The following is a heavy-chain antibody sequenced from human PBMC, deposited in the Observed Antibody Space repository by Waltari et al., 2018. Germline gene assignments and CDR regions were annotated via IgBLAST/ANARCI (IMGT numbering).Heavy chain of an antibody. CDR2: IKQDGSEK. CDR1: GFTFSSYW. V-gene: IGHV3-7*01. J-gene: IGHJ6*03. Sequence: EVQLVESGGGLVQPGGSLRLSCAASGFTFSSYWMSWVRQAPGKGLEWVATIKQDGSEKYYVDSVKGRFTISRDNAKNSLYLQMNSLRAEDTAVYYCAREGYCSGGSCYPPEYYYYYMDVWGKGTTVTVSS. D-gene: IGHD2-15*01. CDR3: AREGYCSGGSCYPPEYYYYYMDV.